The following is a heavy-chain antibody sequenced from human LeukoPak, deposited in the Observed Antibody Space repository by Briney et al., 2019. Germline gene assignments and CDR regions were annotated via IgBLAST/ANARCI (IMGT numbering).Heavy chain of an antibody. V-gene: IGHV3-7*01. CDR2: IKQDGSEE. D-gene: IGHD4-17*01. Sequence: GGSLRLSCAASGFTLNNYWMSWVRQAPGKGLEWVANIKQDGSEENYVDSVKGRFTISRDNAKNSLYLQMNSLRAEDTAVYYCARDDYGDYLAYYYYMDVWGKGTTVTVSS. CDR1: GFTLNNYW. J-gene: IGHJ6*03. CDR3: ARDDYGDYLAYYYYMDV.